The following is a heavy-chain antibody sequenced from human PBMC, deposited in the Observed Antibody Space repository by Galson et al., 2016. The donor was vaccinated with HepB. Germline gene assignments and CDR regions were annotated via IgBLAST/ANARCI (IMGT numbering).Heavy chain of an antibody. V-gene: IGHV2-5*02. CDR1: GSSLTTNGVG. Sequence: PALVKPTQTLTLTCTVSGSSLTTNGVGVGWTRQPPGRPLEWLALIYWDDDNRYSPFLKSRLTITKDTPKNQVVLTLTNMDPVDTATYFCAHLFVPAVPAAGSYNYFDTWGQGTLVTVSS. J-gene: IGHJ5*02. CDR3: AHLFVPAVPAAGSYNYFDT. CDR2: IYWDDDN. D-gene: IGHD2-2*01.